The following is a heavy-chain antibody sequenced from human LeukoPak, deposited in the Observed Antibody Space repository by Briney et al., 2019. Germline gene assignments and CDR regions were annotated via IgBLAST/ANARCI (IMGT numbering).Heavy chain of an antibody. V-gene: IGHV1-2*02. CDR3: ARGPSGSYRHNYYYYMDV. J-gene: IGHJ6*03. CDR2: INPNSGGT. D-gene: IGHD1-26*01. CDR1: GYTFTGYY. Sequence: GASVKVSCKASGYTFTGYYMHWVRQAPGQGLEWMGWINPNSGGTNYAQKFQGRVTMTRDTSISTAYMELSRLRSDDTAVYYCARGPSGSYRHNYYYYMDVWGKGTTVTVSS.